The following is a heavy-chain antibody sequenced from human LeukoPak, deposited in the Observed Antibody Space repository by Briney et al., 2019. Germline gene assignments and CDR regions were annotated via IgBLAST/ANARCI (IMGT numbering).Heavy chain of an antibody. CDR2: IYHSGNS. D-gene: IGHD1-26*01. CDR3: ARGGSGSYYFDY. J-gene: IGHJ4*02. Sequence: SETLSLTCTVSGGSISSSSYYWGWIRQPPGKGLEWIGSIYHSGNSFYNPSLKSRVTISVDTSKNQFSLKLSSVTATDTAVYYCARGGSGSYYFDYWGQGPLVTVSS. CDR1: GGSISSSSYY. V-gene: IGHV4-39*07.